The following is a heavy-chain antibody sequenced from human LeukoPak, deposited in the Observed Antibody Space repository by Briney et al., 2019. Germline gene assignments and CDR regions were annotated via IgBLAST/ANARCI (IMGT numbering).Heavy chain of an antibody. D-gene: IGHD6-13*01. CDR3: ARLYSSSLGRVFDY. CDR2: IYYSGST. V-gene: IGHV4-59*01. J-gene: IGHJ4*02. Sequence: PSETLSLTCTVSGGSISSYYWSWIRQPPGKGLEWIGYIYYSGSTNYSPSLKSRVTISVGTSKNQFSLKLSSVTAADTAVYYCARLYSSSLGRVFDYWGQGTLVTVSS. CDR1: GGSISSYY.